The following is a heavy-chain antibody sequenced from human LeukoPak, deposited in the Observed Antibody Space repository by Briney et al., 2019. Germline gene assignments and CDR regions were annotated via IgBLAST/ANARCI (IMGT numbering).Heavy chain of an antibody. CDR2: ISGSGGST. V-gene: IGHV3-23*01. J-gene: IGHJ4*02. D-gene: IGHD3-3*01. CDR1: GFTFSSYA. Sequence: PGGSLRLSCAASGFTFSSYAMSWVRQAPGKGLEWVSAISGSGGSTYYADSVKGRFTISRDNAKNSLYLQMNSLRAEDTAVYYCARAYDFWSGPGGYWGQGTLVTVSS. CDR3: ARAYDFWSGPGGY.